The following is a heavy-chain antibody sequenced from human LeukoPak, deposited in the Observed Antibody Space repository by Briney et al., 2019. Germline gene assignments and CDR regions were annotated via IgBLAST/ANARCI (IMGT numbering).Heavy chain of an antibody. CDR3: ARTTGYCSSTSCPFGY. CDR1: GGSISSGDYY. D-gene: IGHD2-2*01. CDR2: IYYSGST. V-gene: IGHV4-30-4*01. J-gene: IGHJ4*02. Sequence: SETLSLTCTVSGGSISSGDYYWSWIRQPPGKGLEWIGYIYYSGSTYYNPSLKSRVTISVDTSKNQFSLKLSSVTAADTAVYYCARTTGYCSSTSCPFGYWGQGTLVTVSS.